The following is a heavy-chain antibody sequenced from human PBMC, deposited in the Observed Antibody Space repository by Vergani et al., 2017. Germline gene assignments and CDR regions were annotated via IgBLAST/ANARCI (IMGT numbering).Heavy chain of an antibody. V-gene: IGHV3-53*02. CDR3: AREVVVTGAVAFDI. D-gene: IGHD2-21*02. J-gene: IGHJ3*02. CDR1: GFTVSSNY. CDR2: ISSGGST. Sequence: EVQLVETGGGLIQPGGSLRLSCAASGFTVSSNYMSWVRQAPGKGLEWVSVISSGGSTYYADSVKGRFTISRDNSKNALYLQMNSLRAEDTAVYYCAREVVVTGAVAFDIWGQGTMVTVSS.